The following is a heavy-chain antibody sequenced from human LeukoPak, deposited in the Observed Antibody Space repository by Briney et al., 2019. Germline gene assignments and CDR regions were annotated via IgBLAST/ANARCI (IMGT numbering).Heavy chain of an antibody. Sequence: PSETLSLTCTVSGGSISSYYWSRIRQPPGKGLEWIGYIYYSGSTNYNLSLKSRVTISVDTSKNQFSLKLSSVTAADTAVYYCARAVAGRVDAFDIWGQGTMVTVSS. V-gene: IGHV4-59*01. D-gene: IGHD6-19*01. CDR3: ARAVAGRVDAFDI. CDR2: IYYSGST. J-gene: IGHJ3*02. CDR1: GGSISSYY.